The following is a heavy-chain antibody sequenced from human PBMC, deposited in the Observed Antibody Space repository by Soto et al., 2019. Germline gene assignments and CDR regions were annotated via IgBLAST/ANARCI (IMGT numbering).Heavy chain of an antibody. CDR2: IGTAGDT. J-gene: IGHJ6*02. CDR1: GFTFRSYD. Sequence: PGGSRRLSCAASGFTFRSYDMHWVRQATGKGLEWVSAIGTAGDTYYPGSVKGRFTISRENAKNSLYLQMNSLRAEDTAVYYCARDPQRDYYYYGMDVWGQGTTVTVSS. CDR3: ARDPQRDYYYYGMDV. V-gene: IGHV3-13*01.